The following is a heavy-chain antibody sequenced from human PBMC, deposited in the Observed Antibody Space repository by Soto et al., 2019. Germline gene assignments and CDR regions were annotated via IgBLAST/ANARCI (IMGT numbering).Heavy chain of an antibody. CDR3: AKEVVATVAKWNYYYGMDV. V-gene: IGHV3-23*01. D-gene: IGHD5-12*01. J-gene: IGHJ6*02. Sequence: GGSLRLSCAASGFTFSSYAMSWVRQAPGKGLEWVSAISGSGGSTYYADSVKGRFTISRDNSKNTLYLQMNSLRAEDTAVYYCAKEVVATVAKWNYYYGMDVWGQGTTVTVSS. CDR2: ISGSGGST. CDR1: GFTFSSYA.